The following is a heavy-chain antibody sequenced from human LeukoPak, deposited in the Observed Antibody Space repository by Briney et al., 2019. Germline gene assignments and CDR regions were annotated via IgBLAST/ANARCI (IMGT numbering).Heavy chain of an antibody. Sequence: SETLSLTCTVSGGSISSYFWGWIRQPPGQGLEWIGTISYSGNTHYNPSLKSRLSMSVDTSRNQFSLRLTSLTAADTAVYYCARVGSNWFDPWGQGTLVTVSS. CDR2: ISYSGNT. CDR3: ARVGSNWFDP. V-gene: IGHV4-39*01. CDR1: GGSISSYF. J-gene: IGHJ5*02. D-gene: IGHD2-15*01.